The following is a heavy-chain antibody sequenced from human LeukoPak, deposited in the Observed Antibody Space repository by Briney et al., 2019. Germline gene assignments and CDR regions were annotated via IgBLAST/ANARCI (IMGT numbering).Heavy chain of an antibody. J-gene: IGHJ4*02. CDR1: GFTFSSYW. Sequence: GGSLRLSCAASGFTFSSYWMSWVRQAPGKGLEWVANIKQDGSEKYYVDSVKGRFTISRDNAKNSLYLQMNSLRAEDTAVYYCASGYYDFWSGYSHSYYFDYWGQGTLVTVFS. CDR3: ASGYYDFWSGYSHSYYFDY. D-gene: IGHD3-3*01. V-gene: IGHV3-7*01. CDR2: IKQDGSEK.